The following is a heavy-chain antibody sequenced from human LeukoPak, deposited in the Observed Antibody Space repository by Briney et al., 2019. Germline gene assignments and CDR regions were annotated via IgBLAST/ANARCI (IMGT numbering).Heavy chain of an antibody. Sequence: SETLSLTCTVSGGSISSSSYYWGWIRQPPGKGLEWIGAIYYSGSTYYNPSLTSRVTISVDTSKNQFSLKLSSVTAADTAVYYCARHKDYYYSYMDVWGKGTTVTISS. CDR1: GGSISSSSYY. CDR3: ARHKDYYYSYMDV. CDR2: IYYSGST. J-gene: IGHJ6*03. V-gene: IGHV4-39*01.